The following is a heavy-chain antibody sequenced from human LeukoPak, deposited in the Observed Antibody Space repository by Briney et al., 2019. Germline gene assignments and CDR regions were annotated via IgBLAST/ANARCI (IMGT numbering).Heavy chain of an antibody. CDR1: GFTFSNYA. J-gene: IGHJ4*02. CDR3: AKSLYGGCDY. CDR2: VNGNGGST. Sequence: GSLRLSCAASGFTFSNYAMSWVRQAPGKGLEWVSGVNGNGGSTSYADSVKGRFTIFRDNSKNTVYLQMNSLRVEDTAVYYCAKSLYGGCDYWGQGTVVTVSS. D-gene: IGHD3-16*02. V-gene: IGHV3-23*01.